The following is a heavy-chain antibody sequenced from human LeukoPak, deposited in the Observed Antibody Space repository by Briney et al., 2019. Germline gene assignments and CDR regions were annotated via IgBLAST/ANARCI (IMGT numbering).Heavy chain of an antibody. V-gene: IGHV4-59*11. CDR2: IGYVHNSGST. J-gene: IGHJ3*02. D-gene: IGHD3-10*01. CDR1: GTSISSHY. CDR3: ARDGNLRFGLDAFDI. Sequence: PSETLSLTCTVSGTSISSHYWSWLRQTPGKGLEWIGYIGYVHNSGSTNYSPSLKSRVTISLDTSKNQFSLKLSSVTAADTAVYYCARDGNLRFGLDAFDIWGQGTMVTVSS.